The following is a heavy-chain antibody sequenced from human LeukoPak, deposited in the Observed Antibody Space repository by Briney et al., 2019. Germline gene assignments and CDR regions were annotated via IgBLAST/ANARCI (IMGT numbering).Heavy chain of an antibody. CDR1: GGSFSGYY. J-gene: IGHJ4*02. D-gene: IGHD2-15*01. Sequence: SETLSLTCAVYGGSFSGYYWSWIRQPPGKGLEWIGEINHSGSTNYNPSLKSRATISVDTSKNQFSLKLSSVTAADTAVYYCARPPCSGGSCYFDYWGQGTLVTVSS. CDR2: INHSGST. V-gene: IGHV4-34*01. CDR3: ARPPCSGGSCYFDY.